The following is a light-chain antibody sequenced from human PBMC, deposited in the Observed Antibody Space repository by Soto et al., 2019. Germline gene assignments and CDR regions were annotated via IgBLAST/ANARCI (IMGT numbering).Light chain of an antibody. Sequence: EIVMTQSPATLLVSPGGEATTPXRARQSIGDTLAGYQQDLGXAPRXXXDGXSTMAPGCPARFSGSGSGTDFTLTISSLQSEDFAVYYCQQYNNWPWTFGQGTKVDIK. V-gene: IGKV3-15*01. CDR2: GXS. CDR3: QQYNNWPWT. CDR1: QSIGDT. J-gene: IGKJ1*01.